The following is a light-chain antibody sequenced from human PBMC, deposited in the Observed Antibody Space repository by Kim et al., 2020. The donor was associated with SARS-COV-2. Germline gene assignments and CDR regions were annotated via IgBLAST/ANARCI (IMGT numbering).Light chain of an antibody. CDR1: NTGIKN. Sequence: SYELTQPLSVSVALGQTATISCATNNTGIKNVHWYQQKPGQAPILVIYRNYNRPSGIPERFSGSYSGNTATLTISSAQAGDEGDYFCHVWDTTSLFGGGTQLTVL. J-gene: IGLJ2*01. V-gene: IGLV3-9*01. CDR2: RNY. CDR3: HVWDTTSL.